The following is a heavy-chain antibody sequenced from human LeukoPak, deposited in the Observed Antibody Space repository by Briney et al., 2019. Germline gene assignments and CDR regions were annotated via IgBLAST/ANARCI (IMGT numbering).Heavy chain of an antibody. Sequence: PSETLSLTCTVSGGSISSYYWTWIRQPPGKGLEWIAYIYYTGSTNYNPSLKSRVTMSVDTSKNQFSLKLSSVTAADTAVYYCARDNRRADTTMRFDPWGQGTLVTVSS. CDR3: ARDNRRADTTMRFDP. J-gene: IGHJ5*02. D-gene: IGHD5-18*01. V-gene: IGHV4-59*12. CDR2: IYYTGST. CDR1: GGSISSYY.